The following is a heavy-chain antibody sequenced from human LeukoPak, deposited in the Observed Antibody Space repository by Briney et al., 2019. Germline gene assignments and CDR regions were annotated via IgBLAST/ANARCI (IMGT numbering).Heavy chain of an antibody. Sequence: SETLSLTCAVSGGSVSAHYWSWIRQPPGKGLEWIGEINHGGTTNYNPSLKSRVTISVDTSKKQFSLNLNSVTAADTAVYYCARQPLNCSTTSCYAFDVWGQGTRVTVSS. CDR3: ARQPLNCSTTSCYAFDV. D-gene: IGHD2-2*01. V-gene: IGHV4-34*01. J-gene: IGHJ3*01. CDR1: GGSVSAHY. CDR2: INHGGTT.